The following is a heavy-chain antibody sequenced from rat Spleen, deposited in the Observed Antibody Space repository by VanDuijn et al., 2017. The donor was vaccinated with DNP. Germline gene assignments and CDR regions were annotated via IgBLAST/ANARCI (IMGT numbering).Heavy chain of an antibody. V-gene: IGHV5-20*01. CDR1: GFTFSYYW. Sequence: EVQLMESGGDLVQPGKSLKLSCVASGFTFSYYWMFWIRQAPKKGLEWVASISYDGGSTYYRDSVKGRFTISRDDAKNTLYLQMNSLQTEDTATYYCARDLLRWRRGFAYWGQGTLVTVSS. J-gene: IGHJ3*01. CDR2: ISYDGGST. CDR3: ARDLLRWRRGFAY. D-gene: IGHD1-11*01.